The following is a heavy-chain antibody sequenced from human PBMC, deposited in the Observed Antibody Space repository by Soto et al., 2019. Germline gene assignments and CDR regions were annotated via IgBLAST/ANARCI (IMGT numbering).Heavy chain of an antibody. CDR2: ISGSGDST. Sequence: EVQLLESGGGLVQPGRSLRLSCAASGFTFSSYAMRWVRQAPGKGLEWVAAISGSGDSTYYADSVKGRFTTSRDNSKNTLYLQMNSLRAEDTAVYDCASLGSGSYYDYWGQGTLVTVSS. J-gene: IGHJ4*02. D-gene: IGHD1-26*01. CDR3: ASLGSGSYYDY. V-gene: IGHV3-23*01. CDR1: GFTFSSYA.